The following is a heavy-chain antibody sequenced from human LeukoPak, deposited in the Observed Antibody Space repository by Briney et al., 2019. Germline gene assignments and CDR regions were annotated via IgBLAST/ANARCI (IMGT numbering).Heavy chain of an antibody. D-gene: IGHD4-17*01. CDR3: ARSPTTVTTLFDY. Sequence: SQTLSLTCAISGDSVSSNSAAWNWIRPSPSRGLEWLRRTYYRAKWYTDYAVSVKSRITINPDTSKNQFSLQLNSVTPEDTAVYYCARSPTTVTTLFDYWGQGTLVTVSS. V-gene: IGHV6-1*01. J-gene: IGHJ4*02. CDR2: TYYRAKWYT. CDR1: GDSVSSNSAA.